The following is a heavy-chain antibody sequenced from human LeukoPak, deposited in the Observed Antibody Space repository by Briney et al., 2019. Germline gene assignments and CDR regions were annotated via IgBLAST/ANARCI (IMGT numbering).Heavy chain of an antibody. Sequence: ASVKVSCKASGYTFTGYYVHWVRQAPGQGLAWMGWINCNSGGTNYAQKFQGRVTMTRDTSIRTVYMELSSLGSDDTAVFYCARVADYGGNSGLSALAFDIWGQGTIVTVSS. CDR3: ARVADYGGNSGLSALAFDI. CDR2: INCNSGGT. J-gene: IGHJ3*02. V-gene: IGHV1-2*02. D-gene: IGHD4-23*01. CDR1: GYTFTGYY.